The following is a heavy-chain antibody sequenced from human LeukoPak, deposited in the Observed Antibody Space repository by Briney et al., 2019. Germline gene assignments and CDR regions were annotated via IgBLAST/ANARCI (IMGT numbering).Heavy chain of an antibody. J-gene: IGHJ5*02. Sequence: ASVKVSCKASGYTFTTYGIIWVRQAPGQGLEWMGWMNTYNGNANYAQKFRGRVTMTTDTSTNVAYLEVRSLGSDDQAVYYCARRGFNYGQGYFDPWGQGTLVTVSS. CDR1: GYTFTTYG. D-gene: IGHD5-18*01. V-gene: IGHV1-18*01. CDR2: MNTYNGNA. CDR3: ARRGFNYGQGYFDP.